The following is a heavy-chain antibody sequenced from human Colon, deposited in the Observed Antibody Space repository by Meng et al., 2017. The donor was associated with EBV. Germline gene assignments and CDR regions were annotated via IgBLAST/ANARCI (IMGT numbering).Heavy chain of an antibody. V-gene: IGHV4-30-4*01. CDR2: IYYRGSR. D-gene: IGHD3-22*01. Sequence: QVQLQESGPGLVKPSQTLSLTCTVPGASLSSTDYYWSWVRQPPGKGLEWIGYIYYRGSRYYNPSLKSRVTISVDTSKNQFSLKLSSVTAADTAVYYCARVTGKIYYDGSGYPEAFDYWGQGTLVTVSS. J-gene: IGHJ4*02. CDR3: ARVTGKIYYDGSGYPEAFDY. CDR1: GASLSSTDYY.